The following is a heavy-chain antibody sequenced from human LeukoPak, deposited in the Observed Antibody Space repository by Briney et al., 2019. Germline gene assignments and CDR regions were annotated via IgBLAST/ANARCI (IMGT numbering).Heavy chain of an antibody. D-gene: IGHD2-21*02. CDR2: IYYSGST. V-gene: IGHV4-31*03. CDR3: ARVGVMVTAYDLATYYFDY. CDR1: GGSINSGGYY. Sequence: PSETLSLTCTVSGGSINSGGYYWSWIRQHPGKGLEWIGYIYYSGSTYYNPSLKSRVTISVDTSKSQFSLKLSSVTAADTAVYYCARVGVMVTAYDLATYYFDYWGQGTLVTVSS. J-gene: IGHJ4*02.